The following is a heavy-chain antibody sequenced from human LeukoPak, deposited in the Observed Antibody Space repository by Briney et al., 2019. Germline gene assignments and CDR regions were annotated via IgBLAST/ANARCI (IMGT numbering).Heavy chain of an antibody. J-gene: IGHJ4*02. CDR1: GFTFSAYS. CDR3: AREEVRGYLDY. V-gene: IGHV3-48*01. CDR2: ISSSGTNI. D-gene: IGHD3-10*01. Sequence: PGGSLRLSCAVSGFTFSAYSMNWVRQAPGKGLEWVSYISSSGTNIHYADSVKGQFTFSRDNAKNSLYLQMSSLRVEDTAVYFCAREEVRGYLDYWGQGILVTVSS.